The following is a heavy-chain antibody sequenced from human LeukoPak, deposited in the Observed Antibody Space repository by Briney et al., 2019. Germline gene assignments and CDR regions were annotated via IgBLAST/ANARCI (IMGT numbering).Heavy chain of an antibody. CDR1: GFTFSSYS. D-gene: IGHD3-10*01. Sequence: GGSLRLSCAASGFTFSSYSMNWVRQAPGKGLEWVAVISYDGSNKYYADSVKGRFTISRDNSKNTLYLQMNSLRAEDTAVYYSAKGYKDLGEWESRDYYGMDVWGQGTTVTVSS. V-gene: IGHV3-30*18. CDR2: ISYDGSNK. J-gene: IGHJ6*02. CDR3: AKGYKDLGEWESRDYYGMDV.